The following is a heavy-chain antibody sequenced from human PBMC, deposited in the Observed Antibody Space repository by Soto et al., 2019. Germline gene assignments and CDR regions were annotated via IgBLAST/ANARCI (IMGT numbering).Heavy chain of an antibody. D-gene: IGHD2-2*01. Sequence: GGSLRLSCAASGFSFSTYTMSWVRRAPGKGLEWVSAISGSGGSPSYADSVQGRFTISRDNPKKTLYLQMNSLRAEDTAVYYFAKAICTTSTCYVPGYWGQGTLVTVSS. J-gene: IGHJ4*02. CDR1: GFSFSTYT. CDR3: AKAICTTSTCYVPGY. V-gene: IGHV3-23*01. CDR2: ISGSGGSP.